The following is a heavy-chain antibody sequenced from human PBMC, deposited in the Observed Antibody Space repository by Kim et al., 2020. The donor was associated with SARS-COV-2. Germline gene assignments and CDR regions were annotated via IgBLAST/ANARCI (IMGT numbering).Heavy chain of an antibody. V-gene: IGHV3-66*01. Sequence: CAVSVKGRFTISRDSATNTLFLQMDRLRAENTAVYYCARDQWGTRTTLFQRWGQGTLVTVSS. CDR3: ARDQWGTRTTLFQR. J-gene: IGHJ1*01. D-gene: IGHD1-1*01.